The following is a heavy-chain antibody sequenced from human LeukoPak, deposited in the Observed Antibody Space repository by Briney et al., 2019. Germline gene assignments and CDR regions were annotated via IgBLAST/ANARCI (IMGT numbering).Heavy chain of an antibody. D-gene: IGHD3-16*01. CDR3: ARDGFGTGSN. J-gene: IGHJ4*02. V-gene: IGHV3-7*03. Sequence: GGSLRLSCAASELTFSNYWMDWVRQAPGKGLEWVANIKQDGSEKNYVDSVKGRFIISRDNAKNSLYLQMNTLRADDTAVYYCARDGFGTGSNWGQGTLVTVSS. CDR1: ELTFSNYW. CDR2: IKQDGSEK.